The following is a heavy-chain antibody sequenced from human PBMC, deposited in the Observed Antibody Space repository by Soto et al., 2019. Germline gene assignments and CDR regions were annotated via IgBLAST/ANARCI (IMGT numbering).Heavy chain of an antibody. V-gene: IGHV3-53*02. D-gene: IGHD3-22*01. CDR1: GFTVSSNY. Sequence: EVQLVETGGGLIQPGGSLRLSCAASGFTVSSNYMSWVRKAPGQGLEWVSVIYSGGSSYYADSVKGRFTISRDNSKNTLYLQMNSLRAEDTAVYYCATSYYYDHVQHWGQGTLVTVSS. CDR2: IYSGGSS. CDR3: ATSYYYDHVQH. J-gene: IGHJ1*01.